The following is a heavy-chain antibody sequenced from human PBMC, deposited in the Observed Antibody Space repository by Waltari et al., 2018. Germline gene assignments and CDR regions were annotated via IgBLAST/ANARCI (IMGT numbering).Heavy chain of an antibody. D-gene: IGHD1-26*01. CDR3: AGGDYSGTYYSYYYYMDV. Sequence: QVQLVQSGAEVKKPGSSVKVSCKASGGTFSSYAISWVRQAPGQGLEWMGGIIPICGQANYAQKFQGRVTITADESTSTAYMELSSLRSEDTAVYYCAGGDYSGTYYSYYYYMDVWGKGTTVTISS. V-gene: IGHV1-69*12. CDR1: GGTFSSYA. J-gene: IGHJ6*03. CDR2: IIPICGQA.